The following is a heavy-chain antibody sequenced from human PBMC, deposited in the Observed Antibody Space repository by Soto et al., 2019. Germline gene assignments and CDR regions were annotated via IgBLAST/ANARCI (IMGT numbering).Heavy chain of an antibody. CDR2: IWYDGSLK. J-gene: IGHJ4*02. CDR3: ARWDLDW. D-gene: IGHD1-26*01. Sequence: QVQLVESGGGVVQPGKSLRLSCAASGFTFRHHGIHWVRQAPGKGLEWVAVIWYDGSLKYYADSVQGRFIVSRDNSKNTVYLHMNSLRVEDKAVYYCARWDLDWWGQGTLVTVSS. CDR1: GFTFRHHG. V-gene: IGHV3-33*01.